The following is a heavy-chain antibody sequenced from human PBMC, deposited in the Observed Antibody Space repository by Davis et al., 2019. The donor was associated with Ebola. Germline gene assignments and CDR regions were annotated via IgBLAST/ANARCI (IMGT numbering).Heavy chain of an antibody. CDR3: ARDYYGSGRPYYYYYYYMDV. CDR2: ISYDGSNK. Sequence: GESLKISCAASGFTFSSYAMHWVRQAPGKGLEWVAVISYDGSNKYYADSVKGRFTISRDNSKNTLYLQMNSLRAEDTAVYYCARDYYGSGRPYYYYYYYMDVWGKGTTVTVSS. V-gene: IGHV3-30-3*01. D-gene: IGHD3-10*01. J-gene: IGHJ6*03. CDR1: GFTFSSYA.